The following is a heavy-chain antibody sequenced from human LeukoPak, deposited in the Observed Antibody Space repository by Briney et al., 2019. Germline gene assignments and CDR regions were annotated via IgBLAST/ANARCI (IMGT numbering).Heavy chain of an antibody. J-gene: IGHJ6*02. Sequence: PGGSLRLSCAASGFTFSSYAMHWVRQAPGKGLEWVAVISYDGSNKYYADSVKGRYTISRDNSKNTLYLQMNSLRAEDTAVYYSARFGYYYDSSGYPGGYGMDVWGQGTTVTVSS. CDR2: ISYDGSNK. V-gene: IGHV3-30-3*01. D-gene: IGHD3-22*01. CDR1: GFTFSSYA. CDR3: ARFGYYYDSSGYPGGYGMDV.